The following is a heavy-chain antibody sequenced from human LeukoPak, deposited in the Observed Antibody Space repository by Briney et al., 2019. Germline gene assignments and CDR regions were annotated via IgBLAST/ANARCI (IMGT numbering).Heavy chain of an antibody. J-gene: IGHJ4*02. V-gene: IGHV4-38-2*02. CDR1: GFSISSGHY. Sequence: PETLSLTCTVSGFSISSGHYWGWTRQPPGKGLEWIASISHSGTTFYNPSLKSRVTISVDTSKNQFSLTVPSVTAADTAVYYCSRGQIISAVAVWGQGTLVTVSS. CDR3: SRGQIISAVAV. D-gene: IGHD6-13*01. CDR2: ISHSGTT.